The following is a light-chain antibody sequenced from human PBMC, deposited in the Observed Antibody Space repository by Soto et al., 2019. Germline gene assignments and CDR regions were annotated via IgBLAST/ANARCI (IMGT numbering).Light chain of an antibody. CDR1: QSVRSRY. Sequence: VVTQSPGTLSLSLGERATLSCRTSQSVRSRYLAWYQQKPGQAPTLLIYDASSRPGGIPDRFIGSGSGTDFTLTISRLEPEDFAAYYCQQYGDSPYTFGQGNKLEIK. CDR3: QQYGDSPYT. CDR2: DAS. J-gene: IGKJ2*01. V-gene: IGKV3-20*01.